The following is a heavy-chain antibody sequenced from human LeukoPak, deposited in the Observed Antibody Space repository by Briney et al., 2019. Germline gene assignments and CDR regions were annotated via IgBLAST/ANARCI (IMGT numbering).Heavy chain of an antibody. Sequence: SETLPLTCTVSGVSVSSYYWSWIRQPPGKGLEWIGYIFYMGETDYNPSLKRRVTISVDASKNQFSLKLSSVTAADTAVYYCARSGILRFLEWFSDRYYFDYWGQGTLVTVSS. CDR1: GVSVSSYY. CDR3: ARSGILRFLEWFSDRYYFDY. V-gene: IGHV4-59*02. CDR2: IFYMGET. D-gene: IGHD3-3*01. J-gene: IGHJ4*02.